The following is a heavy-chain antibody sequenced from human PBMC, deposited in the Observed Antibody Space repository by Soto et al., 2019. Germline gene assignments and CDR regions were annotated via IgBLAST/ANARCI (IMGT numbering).Heavy chain of an antibody. D-gene: IGHD3-9*01. CDR1: GGTFSSYA. CDR3: ARGTLQRLRYVDWLSPFDP. J-gene: IGHJ5*02. V-gene: IGHV1-69*13. Sequence: GASVKVSCKASGGTFSSYAISWVRQAPGQGLEWMGGIIPIFGTANYAQKFQGRVTITADESTSTAYMELSSLRSEDTAVYYCARGTLQRLRYVDWLSPFDPCGQGTLVTVSS. CDR2: IIPIFGTA.